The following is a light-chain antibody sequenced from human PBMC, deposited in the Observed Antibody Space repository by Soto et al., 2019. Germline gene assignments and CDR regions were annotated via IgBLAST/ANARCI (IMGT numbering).Light chain of an antibody. CDR3: QKYDSAPEA. Sequence: DIQMTQSPSSLSPSVGDRVTITCRASQGISNSLAWYQQEPGKVPKLLIYDASTLQSGVSSRFSGSGSVTDFTLTISSLQPEDVATYYCQKYDSAPEAFGQGTKLEIK. CDR1: QGISNS. V-gene: IGKV1-27*01. CDR2: DAS. J-gene: IGKJ1*01.